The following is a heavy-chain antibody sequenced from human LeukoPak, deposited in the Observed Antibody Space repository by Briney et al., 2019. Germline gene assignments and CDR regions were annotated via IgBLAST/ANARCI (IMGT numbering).Heavy chain of an antibody. CDR3: ARHGEAGYCTNGVCLSGSWYFDH. D-gene: IGHD2-8*01. J-gene: IGHJ4*02. CDR2: IYPGDSDT. V-gene: IGHV5-51*01. Sequence: GESLKISCKGSGYNFTTYWIGWVRQMPGKGLEWMGIIYPGDSDTRYSPSFQGQVTISADKSISTAYLQWSSLKASDTAMYYCARHGEAGYCTNGVCLSGSWYFDHWGQGTLVTVSS. CDR1: GYNFTTYW.